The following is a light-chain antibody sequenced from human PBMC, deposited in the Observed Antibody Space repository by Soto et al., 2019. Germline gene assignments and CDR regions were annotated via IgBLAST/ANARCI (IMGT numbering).Light chain of an antibody. CDR3: GSHAGSDSFV. Sequence: QSALTQPASVSGSPGQSVTISCTGTSSDVGGYNFVSWYQQHPGKAPKLIIYEVTKRPSGVPDRFSGSKSGNTASLTVSGLQAEDEADYYCGSHAGSDSFVFGTGTKVTVL. CDR1: SSDVGGYNF. V-gene: IGLV2-8*01. J-gene: IGLJ1*01. CDR2: EVT.